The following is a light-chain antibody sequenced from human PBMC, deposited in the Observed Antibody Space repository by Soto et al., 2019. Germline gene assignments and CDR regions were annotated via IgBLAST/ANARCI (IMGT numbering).Light chain of an antibody. CDR1: SSNIGNNY. CDR2: DNN. Sequence: QSVLTQPPSVSAAPGQKVTISCSGSSSNIGNNYVSWYQQLPGTAPKLLIYDNNKRPSGIPDRFSGSKSGTSATLRITGLQTGDEADYYCGTWDSSLSDVVFGGGTKLTVL. J-gene: IGLJ2*01. V-gene: IGLV1-51*01. CDR3: GTWDSSLSDVV.